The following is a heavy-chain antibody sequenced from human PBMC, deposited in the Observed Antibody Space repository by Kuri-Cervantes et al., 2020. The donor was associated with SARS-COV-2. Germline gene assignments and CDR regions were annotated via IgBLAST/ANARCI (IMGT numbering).Heavy chain of an antibody. Sequence: LRLSCTVSGGSISNGDYYWSWIRQPPGKGLEWIGYIYYSGSTYYNPSLKSRVTLSVDLSKNYFSLKLSSVTAADTAVYYCAGPITPYAFDIWGQGTMVT. CDR3: AGPITPYAFDI. J-gene: IGHJ3*02. D-gene: IGHD2-15*01. CDR1: GGSISNGDYY. V-gene: IGHV4-30-4*01. CDR2: IYYSGST.